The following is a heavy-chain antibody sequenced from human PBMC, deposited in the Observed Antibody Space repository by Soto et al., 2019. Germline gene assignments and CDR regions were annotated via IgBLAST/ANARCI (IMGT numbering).Heavy chain of an antibody. Sequence: ASVKVSCKASGGTFSSYAISWVRQAPGQGLEWMGGIIPIFGTANYAQKFQGRVTITADESTSTAYMELSSLRSEDTAVYYCARGRMIQFEGYGMDVWGQGTTVTVPS. CDR2: IIPIFGTA. D-gene: IGHD5-18*01. J-gene: IGHJ6*02. CDR1: GGTFSSYA. V-gene: IGHV1-69*13. CDR3: ARGRMIQFEGYGMDV.